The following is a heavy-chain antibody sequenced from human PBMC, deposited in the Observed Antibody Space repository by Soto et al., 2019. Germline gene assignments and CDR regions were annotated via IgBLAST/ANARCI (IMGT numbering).Heavy chain of an antibody. Sequence: ASVKVSCKASGYTYTGYYMHWVRQAPGQGLEWMGWINPNSGGTNYAQKFQGWVTMTRDTSRNQFSLELSSVTAADTAVYYCARDRCSSTSWEGCWFGPWGQGTLVTVSS. CDR2: INPNSGGT. CDR1: GYTYTGYY. V-gene: IGHV1-2*04. D-gene: IGHD2-2*01. J-gene: IGHJ5*02. CDR3: ARDRCSSTSWEGCWFGP.